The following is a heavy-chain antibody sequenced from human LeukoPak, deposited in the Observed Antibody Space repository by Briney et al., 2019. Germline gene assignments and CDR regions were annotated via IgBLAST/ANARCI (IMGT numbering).Heavy chain of an antibody. V-gene: IGHV4-31*03. Sequence: SQTLSLTCTVSGGSISSGGYYWSWIRQHPGKGLEWIGYIYYSGSTYYNPSLKSRVTISVDTSKNQFSLKLSSVTGADTAVYYCARAISDYYDSSGYLDYWGQGTLVTVSS. CDR2: IYYSGST. CDR3: ARAISDYYDSSGYLDY. CDR1: GGSISSGGYY. D-gene: IGHD3-22*01. J-gene: IGHJ4*02.